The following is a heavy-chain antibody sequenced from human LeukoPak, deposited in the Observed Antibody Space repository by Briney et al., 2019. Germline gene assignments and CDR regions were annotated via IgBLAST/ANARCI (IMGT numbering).Heavy chain of an antibody. D-gene: IGHD5-24*01. J-gene: IGHJ4*02. CDR1: GYTFTSYD. V-gene: IGHV1-8*01. Sequence: ASVKVSCKASGYTFTSYDINWVRQATGQGLEWLGWMNPNSGNTGYAQKFQGRVTMTRDTSTNTAYMEMSSLRSEDTAVYYCARDSERWVQWAWGQGTLVTVSS. CDR2: MNPNSGNT. CDR3: ARDSERWVQWA.